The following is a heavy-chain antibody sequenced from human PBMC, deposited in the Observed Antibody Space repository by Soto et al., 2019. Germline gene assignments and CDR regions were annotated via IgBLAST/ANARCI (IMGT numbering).Heavy chain of an antibody. CDR2: IKSKTDGGTT. Sequence: EVQLVESGGGLVKPGGSLRLSCAASGFTFSNAWMNWVRQAPGKGLEWVGRIKSKTDGGTTDYAAPVKGRFTISGDDSKNTLYLQMNSLKTEDTAVYYCTTETVDIVLVPAGTTVDYWGQGTLVTVSS. D-gene: IGHD2-2*01. J-gene: IGHJ4*02. CDR3: TTETVDIVLVPAGTTVDY. CDR1: GFTFSNAW. V-gene: IGHV3-15*07.